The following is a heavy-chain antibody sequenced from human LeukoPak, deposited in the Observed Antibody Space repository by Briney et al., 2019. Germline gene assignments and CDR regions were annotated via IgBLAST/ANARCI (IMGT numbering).Heavy chain of an antibody. CDR2: IIPILGIA. D-gene: IGHD3-9*01. V-gene: IGHV1-69*04. J-gene: IGHJ4*02. CDR3: ARPLRYFDWLIFDY. CDR1: GGTFSSYA. Sequence: SVKVSCKASGGTFSSYAIIWVRQAPGQGLEWMGRIIPILGIANYAQKFQGRVTITADKSTSTAYMELSSLRSEDTAVYYCARPLRYFDWLIFDYWGQGTLVTVSS.